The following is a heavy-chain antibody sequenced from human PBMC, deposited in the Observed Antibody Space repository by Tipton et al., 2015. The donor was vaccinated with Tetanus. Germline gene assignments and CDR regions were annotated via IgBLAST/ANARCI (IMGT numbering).Heavy chain of an antibody. J-gene: IGHJ4*02. Sequence: TLSLTCTVSGGSISSSNYYWGWIRQPPGKGLEWIATIHYTGFTTYNPSLKSRVTTSIDTSRKYFSLSLRSLTAADSAVYYCARAEITPHFDDWGPGARVTVSS. CDR1: GGSISSSNYY. CDR2: IHYTGFT. D-gene: IGHD5-24*01. CDR3: ARAEITPHFDD. V-gene: IGHV4-39*07.